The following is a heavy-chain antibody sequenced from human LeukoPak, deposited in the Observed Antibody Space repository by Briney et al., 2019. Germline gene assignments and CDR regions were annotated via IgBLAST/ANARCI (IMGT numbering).Heavy chain of an antibody. J-gene: IGHJ4*02. Sequence: PGGSLRLSCAASGFTFSSYSMNWVRQAPGKGLEWVSSISSSSSYIYYADSVKGRFTISRDNSKNTLYLQMNSLRAEDTAVYYCARAEHPDSGYFYWGQGTLVTVSS. CDR2: ISSSSSYI. V-gene: IGHV3-21*04. D-gene: IGHD3-22*01. CDR1: GFTFSSYS. CDR3: ARAEHPDSGYFY.